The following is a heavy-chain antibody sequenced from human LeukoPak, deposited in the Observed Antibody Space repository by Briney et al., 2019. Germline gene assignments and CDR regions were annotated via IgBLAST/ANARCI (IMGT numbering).Heavy chain of an antibody. CDR2: IYFSGST. CDR1: GGSISSYY. D-gene: IGHD1-1*01. Sequence: SETLSLTCTVSGGSISSYYWSWIRQPPGKGLEWIGYIYFSGSTDYNPSLKSRVTMSVDTSNNQFSLKLSSVTAADTAVYYCARSSHNNYWYFDYWGQGTLVTVSS. V-gene: IGHV4-59*08. CDR3: ARSSHNNYWYFDY. J-gene: IGHJ4*02.